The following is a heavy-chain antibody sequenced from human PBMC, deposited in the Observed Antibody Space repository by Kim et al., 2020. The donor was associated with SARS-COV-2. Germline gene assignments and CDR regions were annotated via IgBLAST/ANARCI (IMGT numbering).Heavy chain of an antibody. CDR3: ARDPNYYYDSSGYYYTLNYYYYYGMDV. V-gene: IGHV3-7*01. J-gene: IGHJ6*02. CDR2: IKQDGSEK. CDR1: GFTFSSYW. D-gene: IGHD3-22*01. Sequence: GGSLRLSCAASGFTFSSYWMSWVRQAPGKGLEWVANIKQDGSEKYYVDSVKGRFTISRDNAKNSLYLQMNSLRAEDTAVYYCARDPNYYYDSSGYYYTLNYYYYYGMDVWGQGTTVTVSS.